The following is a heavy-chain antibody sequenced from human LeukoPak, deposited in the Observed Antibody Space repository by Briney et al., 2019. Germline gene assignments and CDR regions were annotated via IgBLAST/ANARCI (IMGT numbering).Heavy chain of an antibody. CDR1: GFTFDDYA. J-gene: IGHJ4*02. V-gene: IGHV3-20*04. CDR3: ARGGSTGWYSFDY. D-gene: IGHD6-19*01. CDR2: INWNGGST. Sequence: GGSLRLSCAASGFTFDDYAMHWVRQAPGKGLEWVSGINWNGGSTGYADSVKGRFTISRDNAKNSLYLRMNSLRAEDTALYYCARGGSTGWYSFDYWGQGTLVTVSS.